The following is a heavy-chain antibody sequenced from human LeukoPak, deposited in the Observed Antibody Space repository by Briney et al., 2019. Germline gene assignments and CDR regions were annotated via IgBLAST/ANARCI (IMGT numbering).Heavy chain of an antibody. Sequence: PGGSLRLSCAASGFTFSSYAMHWVRQAPGKGLEWVAVISYDGSNKYYADSVKGRFTISRDNSKNTLYLQMNSLRAEDTAVYYCARDHPSTIFGVVPADGDAFDIWGQGTMVTVSS. CDR1: GFTFSSYA. V-gene: IGHV3-30-3*01. CDR3: ARDHPSTIFGVVPADGDAFDI. J-gene: IGHJ3*02. D-gene: IGHD3-3*01. CDR2: ISYDGSNK.